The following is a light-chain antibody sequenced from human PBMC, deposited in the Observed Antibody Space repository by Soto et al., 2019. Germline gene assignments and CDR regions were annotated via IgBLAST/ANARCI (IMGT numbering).Light chain of an antibody. CDR1: QSIRSN. CDR3: QQYNNWPKT. CDR2: GAS. V-gene: IGKV3-15*01. Sequence: EIVLTQSPGTLSLSPGERATLSCRASQSIRSNYLAWYQQKPGQAPRFLIYGASTRATGIPARFSGSGSGTEFTLTISSLQSEDFAVYYCQQYNNWPKTFGQGTKV. J-gene: IGKJ1*01.